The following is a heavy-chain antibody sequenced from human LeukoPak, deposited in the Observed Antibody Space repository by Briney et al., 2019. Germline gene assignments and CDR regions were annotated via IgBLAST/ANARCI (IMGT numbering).Heavy chain of an antibody. D-gene: IGHD5-12*01. Sequence: GSLRLSCAASGFTFSDYYMSWVRQAPGKGLEWVSAISGSGGSTYYADSVKGRFTISRDNSKNTLYLQMNSLRAEDTAVYYCAKDIVATTAYYFDYWGQGTLVTVSS. CDR1: GFTFSDYY. CDR2: ISGSGGST. J-gene: IGHJ4*02. CDR3: AKDIVATTAYYFDY. V-gene: IGHV3-23*01.